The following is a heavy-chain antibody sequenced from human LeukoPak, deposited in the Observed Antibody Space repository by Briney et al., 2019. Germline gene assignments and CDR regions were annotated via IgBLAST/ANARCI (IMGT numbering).Heavy chain of an antibody. CDR3: AKGEGRTYYFDY. CDR1: GFTFSSYA. D-gene: IGHD1-14*01. J-gene: IGHJ4*02. Sequence: PGGSLRLSWAASGFTFSSYAMSWVRQAPGKGLEWVSAISGSGGSTYYADSVKGRFTISRDNSKNTLYLQMNSLGAEDTAVYYCAKGEGRTYYFDYWGQGTLVTVSS. CDR2: ISGSGGST. V-gene: IGHV3-23*01.